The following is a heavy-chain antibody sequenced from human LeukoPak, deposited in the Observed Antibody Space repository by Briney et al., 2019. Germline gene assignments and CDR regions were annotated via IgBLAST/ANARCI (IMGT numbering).Heavy chain of an antibody. CDR3: ARHGPTMVRGVSMWFDP. CDR1: GGSISSYY. CDR2: IYYSGST. D-gene: IGHD3-10*01. Sequence: SETLSLTCTVSGGSISSYYWSWIRQPPGKGLEWIGYIYYSGSTNYNPSLKSRVTISVDTSKNQFSLKLSSVTAADTAVYYCARHGPTMVRGVSMWFDPWGQGTLVTVSS. J-gene: IGHJ5*02. V-gene: IGHV4-59*08.